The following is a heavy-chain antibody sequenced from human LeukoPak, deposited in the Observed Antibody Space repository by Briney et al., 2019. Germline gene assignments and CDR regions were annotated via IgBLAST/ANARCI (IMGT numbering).Heavy chain of an antibody. CDR1: GGSFSGYY. V-gene: IGHV4-34*01. J-gene: IGHJ6*03. CDR2: INHSGST. D-gene: IGHD3-10*01. CDR3: ARGRGYYYYYMDV. Sequence: SETLSLTCAVYGGSFSGYYWSWIRQPPGKGLEWIGEINHSGSTNYNPSLKSRVTISVDTSKNQFPLKLSSVTAADTAVYYCARGRGYYYYYMDVWGKGTTVTVSS.